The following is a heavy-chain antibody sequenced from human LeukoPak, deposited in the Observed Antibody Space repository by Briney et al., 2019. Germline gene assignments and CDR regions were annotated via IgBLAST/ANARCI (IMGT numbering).Heavy chain of an antibody. CDR1: GFTFSSYA. Sequence: GRSLRLSCAASGFTFSSYAMHWVRQAPGKGLEWVAVISYDGSNKYYADSVKGRFTISRDNSKNTLYLQMDSLRAEDTAVYYCAGKTGTYYFDYWGQGTLVTVSS. CDR2: ISYDGSNK. J-gene: IGHJ4*02. D-gene: IGHD3-10*01. V-gene: IGHV3-30*01. CDR3: AGKTGTYYFDY.